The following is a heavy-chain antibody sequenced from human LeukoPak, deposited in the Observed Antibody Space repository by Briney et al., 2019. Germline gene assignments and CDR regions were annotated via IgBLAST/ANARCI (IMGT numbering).Heavy chain of an antibody. CDR1: GFTFSSYA. J-gene: IGHJ4*02. CDR2: ISGSGGST. Sequence: GGSLRLSCAASGFTFSSYAMSWVRQAPGKGLEWVSVISGSGGSTYYADSVKGRFTISRDNSENTMYLQMNSLRAEDTAIYYCAKRVVMPYYFDYWGQGTLVTVSS. V-gene: IGHV3-23*01. CDR3: AKRVVMPYYFDY. D-gene: IGHD3-3*01.